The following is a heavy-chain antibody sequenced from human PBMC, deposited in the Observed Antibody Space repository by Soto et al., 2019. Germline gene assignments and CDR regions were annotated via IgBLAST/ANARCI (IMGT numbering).Heavy chain of an antibody. CDR1: GVSFSGDY. J-gene: IGHJ5*02. Sequence: SETLSLTCAVYGVSFSGDYWNWIRQPPGKGLEWIGEIDHSGYTNYNPSLKRRVTISVDTSKDQFSLRLTSVTAADTAVSCCARVRDWFDPWGQGTLVTVSS. D-gene: IGHD3-3*01. V-gene: IGHV4-34*01. CDR2: IDHSGYT. CDR3: ARVRDWFDP.